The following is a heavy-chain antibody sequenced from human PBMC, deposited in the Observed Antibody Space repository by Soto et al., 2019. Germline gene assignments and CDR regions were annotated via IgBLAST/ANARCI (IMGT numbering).Heavy chain of an antibody. CDR2: SYHSGST. D-gene: IGHD6-19*01. V-gene: IGHV4-4*02. Sequence: QVQLQESGPGLVKPSGTLSLTCAVSGGSISSSNWWSWVRQPPGKGLKWIGESYHSGSTNYNPSLKSRVTISVDKSKNQFSLKLSAVTAADTAVYYCARDLRPGIAVAACWGQGTLVTVSS. CDR3: ARDLRPGIAVAAC. CDR1: GGSISSSNW. J-gene: IGHJ4*02.